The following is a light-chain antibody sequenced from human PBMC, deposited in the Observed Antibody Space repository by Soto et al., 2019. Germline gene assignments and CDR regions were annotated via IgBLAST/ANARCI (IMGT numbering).Light chain of an antibody. CDR2: DAS. Sequence: DIQMTQSPSTLSGSVGDRVTITCRASQSINSWLALYQQKPGKAPKLLIYDASSLESGVTSRFSGSGPGTDFTLTISSLQPEDFATYYCQQSYNTPITFGQGTRLDIK. CDR3: QQSYNTPIT. V-gene: IGKV1-5*01. CDR1: QSINSW. J-gene: IGKJ5*01.